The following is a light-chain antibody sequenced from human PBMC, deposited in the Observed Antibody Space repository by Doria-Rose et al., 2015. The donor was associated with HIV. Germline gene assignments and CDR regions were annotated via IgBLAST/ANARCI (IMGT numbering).Light chain of an antibody. CDR3: QQYDSAPWT. CDR2: WAS. V-gene: IGKV4-1*01. CDR1: QSVLYSSNNKNN. J-gene: IGKJ1*01. Sequence: DIRLTQSPDSLAVSLGERATINCKPSQSVLYSSNNKNNLAWYQQKPGQPPKLLIYWASTRESGVPDRFSGSGSGTEFTLTISSLQAEDVAVYYCQQYDSAPWTFGQGTKVEV.